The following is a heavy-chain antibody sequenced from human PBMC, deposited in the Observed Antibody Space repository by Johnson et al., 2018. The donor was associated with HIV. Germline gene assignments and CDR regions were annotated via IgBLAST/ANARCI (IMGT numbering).Heavy chain of an antibody. CDR2: ISYDGSNK. Sequence: QVQLVESGGGVVQPGRSLRLSCAASGFTFSSYAMHWVRQAPGKGLEWVAVISYDGSNKYYADSVKGRFTISRDNSKNTLYLQMNSLRAEDTAVYYCAREDGYNWVGAFDIWGQGTIVTVSS. V-gene: IGHV3-30*04. J-gene: IGHJ3*02. CDR3: AREDGYNWVGAFDI. D-gene: IGHD5-24*01. CDR1: GFTFSSYA.